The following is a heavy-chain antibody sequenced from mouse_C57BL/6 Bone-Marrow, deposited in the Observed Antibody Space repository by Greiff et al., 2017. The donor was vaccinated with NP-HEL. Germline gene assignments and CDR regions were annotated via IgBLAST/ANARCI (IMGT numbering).Heavy chain of an antibody. J-gene: IGHJ4*01. D-gene: IGHD1-1*01. CDR2: IDPENGDT. CDR3: TTGGSSPYAMDY. V-gene: IGHV14-4*01. Sequence: VQLQQSGAELVRPGASVKLSCTVSGFNIKDDYMHWVKQRPEQGLEWIGWIDPENGDTEYASKFQGKATITADTSSNPAYLQLISLTSEDTAVYYCTTGGSSPYAMDYWGQGTSVTVSS. CDR1: GFNIKDDY.